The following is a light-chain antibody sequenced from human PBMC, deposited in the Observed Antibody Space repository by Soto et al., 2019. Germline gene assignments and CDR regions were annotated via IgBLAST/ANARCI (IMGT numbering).Light chain of an antibody. V-gene: IGKV1-5*01. Sequence: DIQMTQSPSTLSASVGDRFTITCRASQSISSWLAWYQQKPGKAPKLLIYDASSLESGVPSRFSGSGSGTEFTLTISSLQPEDFATYYCQQSYSTLITFGQGTRLEI. CDR1: QSISSW. CDR3: QQSYSTLIT. CDR2: DAS. J-gene: IGKJ5*01.